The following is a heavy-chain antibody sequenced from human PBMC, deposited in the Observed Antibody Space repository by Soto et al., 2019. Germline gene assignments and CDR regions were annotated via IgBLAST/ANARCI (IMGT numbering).Heavy chain of an antibody. CDR2: IYYSGST. J-gene: IGHJ4*02. V-gene: IGHV4-59*01. CDR3: ARVAIEYGSGSALFDY. CDR1: GGSISSYY. Sequence: SETLSLTCTVSGGSISSYYWSWIRQPPGKGLEWIGYIYYSGSTNYNPSLKSRVTISVDTSKNQFSLKLSSVTAADTAVYYCARVAIEYGSGSALFDYWGQGTLVTVSS. D-gene: IGHD3-10*01.